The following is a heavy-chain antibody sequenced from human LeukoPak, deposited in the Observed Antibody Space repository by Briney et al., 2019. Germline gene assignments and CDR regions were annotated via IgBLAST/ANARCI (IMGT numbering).Heavy chain of an antibody. CDR1: GFTFSGSP. V-gene: IGHV3-73*01. Sequence: GGSLRLSCAASGFTFSGSPLHWVRQASGKGMEWVGRIRTKAASHDAAYAASVKGRFTISRDDSKNTAYLQMNSLKTEDTAMYYCTREGCGATGCYTNDYWGWGTLVTVSS. CDR2: IRTKAASHDA. J-gene: IGHJ4*02. CDR3: TREGCGATGCYTNDY. D-gene: IGHD2-2*02.